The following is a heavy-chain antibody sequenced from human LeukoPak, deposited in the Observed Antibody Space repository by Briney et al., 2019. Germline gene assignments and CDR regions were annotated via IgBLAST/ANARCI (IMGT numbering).Heavy chain of an antibody. V-gene: IGHV4-38-2*02. Sequence: PSETLSLPCSVSGSSISSDDYWGWVRQPPGKGLEWNGSIKHRGRSYYNPSLKSRVTISVDTSKNQFSLQLSSVTAADTAVYYCARVVGATSIDYWGQGILVTVSS. CDR2: IKHRGRS. D-gene: IGHD2-15*01. J-gene: IGHJ4*02. CDR3: ARVVGATSIDY. CDR1: GSSISSDDY.